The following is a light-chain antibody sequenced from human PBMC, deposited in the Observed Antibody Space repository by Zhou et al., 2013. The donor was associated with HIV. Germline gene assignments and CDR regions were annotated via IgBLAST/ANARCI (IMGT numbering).Light chain of an antibody. J-gene: IGKJ5*01. CDR1: QSVSTN. V-gene: IGKV3-15*01. CDR3: QQYNNWPIA. Sequence: EIVLTQSPGTLSLSPGERATLSCRASQSVSTNLAWYRQKPGQAPRLLISGASTRATGVPARFSGSGSGTEFTLTISSMQSEDFAVYYCQQYNNWPIAFGQGTRLEIK. CDR2: GAS.